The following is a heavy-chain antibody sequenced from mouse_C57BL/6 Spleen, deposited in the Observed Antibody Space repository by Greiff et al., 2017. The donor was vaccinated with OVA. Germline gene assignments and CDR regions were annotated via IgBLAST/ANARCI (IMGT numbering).Heavy chain of an antibody. CDR1: GFSFNTYA. J-gene: IGHJ4*01. CDR3: VRRGLGYAMDY. CDR2: IRSKSNNYAT. Sequence: EVKVVESGGGLVQPKGSLKLSCAASGFSFNTYAMNWVRQAPGKGLEWVARIRSKSNNYATYYADSVKDRFTISRDDSESMLYLQMNNLKTEDTAMYYCVRRGLGYAMDYWGQGTSVTVSS. V-gene: IGHV10-1*01. D-gene: IGHD2-4*01.